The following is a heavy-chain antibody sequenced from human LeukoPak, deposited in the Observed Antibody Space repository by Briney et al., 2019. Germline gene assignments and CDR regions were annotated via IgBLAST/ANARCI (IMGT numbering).Heavy chain of an antibody. CDR2: ISTDGSSA. CDR3: ATFRSPDY. Sequence: GRSLRLSCATSGFTFSSYWMHWVRQAPGKGLVWVSRISTDGSSASYADSVKGRFTISRDNAKNTLYLQMNSLRAEDTAVYYCATFRSPDYWGQGTLVTVSS. CDR1: GFTFSSYW. J-gene: IGHJ4*02. V-gene: IGHV3-74*01.